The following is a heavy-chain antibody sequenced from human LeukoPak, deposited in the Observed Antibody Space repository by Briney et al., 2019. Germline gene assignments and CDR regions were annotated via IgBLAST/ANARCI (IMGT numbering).Heavy chain of an antibody. Sequence: TGGSLRLSCATSGFIFSSYWMCWVRQAPGKGLEWVANIKSDGSEEYYGDSVKGRFTISRDNAKNSLHLQMNSLRVEDTAVYYCARGDLWLGHWGQGSLVTVSS. D-gene: IGHD3-10*01. CDR3: ARGDLWLGH. J-gene: IGHJ4*02. CDR1: GFIFSSYW. V-gene: IGHV3-7*01. CDR2: IKSDGSEE.